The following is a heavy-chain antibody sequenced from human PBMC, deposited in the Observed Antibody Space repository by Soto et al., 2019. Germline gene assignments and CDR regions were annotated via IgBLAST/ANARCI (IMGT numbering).Heavy chain of an antibody. CDR3: ANVYLGYCSGGSCYPFDY. J-gene: IGHJ4*02. V-gene: IGHV3-23*01. CDR2: ISGSGGST. D-gene: IGHD2-15*01. CDR1: GFTFSSYA. Sequence: GGSLRLSCAASGFTFSSYAMSWVRQAPGKGLEWVSAISGSGGSTYNADSVKGRFTISRDNSKNTLYLQMNSLRAEDTAVYYCANVYLGYCSGGSCYPFDYWGQGTLVTVSS.